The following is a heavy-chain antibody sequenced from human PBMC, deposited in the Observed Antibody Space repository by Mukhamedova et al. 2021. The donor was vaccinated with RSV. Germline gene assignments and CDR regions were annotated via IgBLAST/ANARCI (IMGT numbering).Heavy chain of an antibody. V-gene: IGHV6-1*01. CDR3: AWSISNIDY. Sequence: NWIRQSPSRGLEWLGRTYYRSKWSNDYAASVKSRIIVKADTSRNQFSLQLNSVTPEDTAVYFCAWSISNIDYLSQGILITVP. J-gene: IGHJ4*02. D-gene: IGHD4-11*01. CDR2: TYYRSKWSN.